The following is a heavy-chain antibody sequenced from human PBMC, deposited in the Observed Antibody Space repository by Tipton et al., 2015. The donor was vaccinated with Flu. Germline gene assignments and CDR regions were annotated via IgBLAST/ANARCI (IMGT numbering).Heavy chain of an antibody. Sequence: SLRLSCEASGFTFSSYDMHWVRQTTGKGLEWVSGIGTSGDTYYSGSVKGRFTISRDNTKKSLYLQLNSLRAEDTAIYYCATLTGDDYWGQGILVTVSS. J-gene: IGHJ4*02. CDR1: GFTFSSYD. V-gene: IGHV3-13*01. D-gene: IGHD7-27*01. CDR3: ATLTGDDY. CDR2: IGTSGDT.